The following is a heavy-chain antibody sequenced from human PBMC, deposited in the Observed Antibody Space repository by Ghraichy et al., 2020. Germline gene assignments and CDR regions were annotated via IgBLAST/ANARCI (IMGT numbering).Heavy chain of an antibody. J-gene: IGHJ5*02. CDR3: ARGHRGLIRGRSSGSLPFDP. CDR2: INHSGST. CDR1: GGSFSGYY. Sequence: SETLSLTCAVYGGSFSGYYWSWIRQPPGKGLEWIGEINHSGSTNYNPSLKSRVTISVDTSKNQFSLKLSSVTAADTAVYYCARGHRGLIRGRSSGSLPFDPWGQGTLVTVSS. D-gene: IGHD6-19*01. V-gene: IGHV4-34*01.